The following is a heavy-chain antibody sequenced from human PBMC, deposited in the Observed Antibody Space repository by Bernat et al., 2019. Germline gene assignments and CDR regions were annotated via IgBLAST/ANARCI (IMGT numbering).Heavy chain of an antibody. Sequence: QVQLQESGPGLVKPSETLSLTCTVSGGSISSYYWSWIRQPPGKGLEWIGYIYYSGSTNYNPSLKSRVTISVDTSKNQFSLKLSSVTAADTAVYYCARLGTGYSSGWYNYYYYYYMDVWGKGTTVTVSS. V-gene: IGHV4-59*08. CDR3: ARLGTGYSSGWYNYYYYYYMDV. CDR2: IYYSGST. CDR1: GGSISSYY. D-gene: IGHD6-19*01. J-gene: IGHJ6*03.